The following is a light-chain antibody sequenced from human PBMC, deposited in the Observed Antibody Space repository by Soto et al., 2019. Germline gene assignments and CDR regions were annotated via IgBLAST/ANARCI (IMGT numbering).Light chain of an antibody. Sequence: EIVLTQSSVTLSLSPGERATLSCRASQSVNSNYLAWYQQKPGQAPRLLIYDSSSRVTGIPDRFSGSGSGTDFTLTISRLEPEDFAVYYCQQYGISPYTFGQGTKLEIK. CDR2: DSS. CDR3: QQYGISPYT. CDR1: QSVNSNY. V-gene: IGKV3-20*01. J-gene: IGKJ2*01.